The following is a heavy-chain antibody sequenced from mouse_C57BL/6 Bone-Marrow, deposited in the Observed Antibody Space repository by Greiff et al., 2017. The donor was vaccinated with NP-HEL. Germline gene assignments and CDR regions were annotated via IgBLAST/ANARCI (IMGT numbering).Heavy chain of an antibody. Sequence: VQLQQSGTELAKPGASVQLSCKASGYTFTSYWMHWVKQRPGQGLEWIGNINPSNGCTNYNEKFKSKATLTVDKSSSTAYMQLSSLTSEDAAVYYCARDGNEDYGGQGTTLTVSS. CDR2: INPSNGCT. D-gene: IGHD2-3*01. J-gene: IGHJ2*01. CDR1: GYTFTSYW. CDR3: ARDGNEDY. V-gene: IGHV1-53*01.